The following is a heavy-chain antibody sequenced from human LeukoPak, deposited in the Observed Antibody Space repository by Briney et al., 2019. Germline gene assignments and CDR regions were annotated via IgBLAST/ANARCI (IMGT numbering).Heavy chain of an antibody. Sequence: GGSLRLSCAASGFTFSSYEMNWVRQAPGKGLEWVSYISNSGSTIYYADSVKGRFTISRDNAKNSLYLQMNSLRAEDTAVYYCARRGYSGYDFDYWGQGTLVTVSS. CDR3: ARRGYSGYDFDY. D-gene: IGHD5-12*01. CDR1: GFTFSSYE. J-gene: IGHJ4*02. CDR2: ISNSGSTI. V-gene: IGHV3-48*03.